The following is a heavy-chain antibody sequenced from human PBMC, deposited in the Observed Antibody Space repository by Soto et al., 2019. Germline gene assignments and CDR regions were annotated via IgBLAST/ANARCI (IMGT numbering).Heavy chain of an antibody. J-gene: IGHJ6*02. CDR3: GRPVVVVAATLYYYYGMDV. Sequence: QVQLVQSGAEVKKPGASVKVSCKASGYTFTSYGISWVRQAPGQGLEWMGWISGYNGNTIYAQKLQGRTTMTTDTATTTAYMELRSVRSDDTAVYYCGRPVVVVAATLYYYYGMDVWGQGTTVTVSS. D-gene: IGHD2-15*01. V-gene: IGHV1-18*01. CDR2: ISGYNGNT. CDR1: GYTFTSYG.